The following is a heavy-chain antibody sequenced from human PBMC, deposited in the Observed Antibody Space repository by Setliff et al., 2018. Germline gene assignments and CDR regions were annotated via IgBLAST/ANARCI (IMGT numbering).Heavy chain of an antibody. CDR2: INYRGNT. D-gene: IGHD3-9*01. J-gene: IGHJ6*04. CDR1: GGPISSSNYY. CDR3: ARHALSFDSAWDV. Sequence: SSETLSLTCTVSGGPISSSNYYWGWIRQPPGKGLEWIGSINYRGNTHDNPSLRSRVTMSVDTSKSHFSLRLSSLTAADTAVYYCARHALSFDSAWDVWGKGTTVTVSS. V-gene: IGHV4-39*01.